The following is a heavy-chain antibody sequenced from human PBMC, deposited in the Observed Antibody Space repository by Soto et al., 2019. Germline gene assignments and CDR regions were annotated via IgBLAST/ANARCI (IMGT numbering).Heavy chain of an antibody. CDR3: ARGYSSGYLGNWFDP. CDR1: GGSISSSDSY. CDR2: INSSGRT. V-gene: IGHV4-30-4*01. D-gene: IGHD3-22*01. J-gene: IGHJ5*02. Sequence: SETLSLTCTVSGGSISSSDSYWCWIRQPPGKGLEWIGYINSSGRTYYNSSLKSRLILSLDTSKNQFSLRLSSVTAADTAVYYCARGYSSGYLGNWFDPWGQGTLVTVSS.